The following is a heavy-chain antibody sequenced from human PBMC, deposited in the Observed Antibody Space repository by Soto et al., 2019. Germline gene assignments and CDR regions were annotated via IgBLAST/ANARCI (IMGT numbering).Heavy chain of an antibody. Sequence: GASVKVSCKASGHTFTGYAIHWVRQAPGQRLEWMGWINGGNGDTKYSQKFQGRVTITRDTSASTAYMELTSLGSEDTAVYHCARGYCSSTSCQYYFDFWGQGTPVTVSS. V-gene: IGHV1-3*01. J-gene: IGHJ4*02. CDR1: GHTFTGYA. CDR2: INGGNGDT. CDR3: ARGYCSSTSCQYYFDF. D-gene: IGHD2-2*01.